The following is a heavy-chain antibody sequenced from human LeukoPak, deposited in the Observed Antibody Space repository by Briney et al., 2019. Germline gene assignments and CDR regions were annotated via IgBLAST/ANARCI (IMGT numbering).Heavy chain of an antibody. CDR2: IIPIFGTG. V-gene: IGHV1-69*05. CDR1: GGTFSSCA. CDR3: ASRAHYDSSGSFDY. D-gene: IGHD3-22*01. J-gene: IGHJ4*02. Sequence: ASVKVSCKASGGTFSSCAISWVRQAPGQGLEWMGRIIPIFGTGNYAQKFQGRVTITTDESTSTAYMELSSLRSEDTGVYYCASRAHYDSSGSFDYWGQGTLVTVSS.